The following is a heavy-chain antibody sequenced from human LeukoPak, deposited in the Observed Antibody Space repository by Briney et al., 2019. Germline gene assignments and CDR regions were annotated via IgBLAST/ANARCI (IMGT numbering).Heavy chain of an antibody. J-gene: IGHJ4*02. CDR2: INPSGGST. CDR1: GYTFTSYY. CDR3: AKSPGGYDFWSGYSFTGGLDY. V-gene: IGHV1-46*01. Sequence: GASVKVSCKASGYTFTSYYMHWVRQAPGQGLEWMGIINPSGGSTSYAQKFQGRVTMTRDMSTSTAYMELRSLRSDDTAVYYCAKSPGGYDFWSGYSFTGGLDYWGQGTLVTVSS. D-gene: IGHD3-3*01.